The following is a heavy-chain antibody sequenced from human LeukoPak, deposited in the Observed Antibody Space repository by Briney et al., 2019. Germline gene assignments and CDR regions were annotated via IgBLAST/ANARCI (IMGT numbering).Heavy chain of an antibody. CDR3: ARASYYYDSSGYSEPFDY. CDR1: GFTFSSYW. CDR2: INSDGSST. Sequence: GGSLRLSCAASGFTFSSYWMHWVRQAPGKGLVRVSRINSDGSSTSYADSVKGRFTISRDNAKNTLYLQMNSLRAEDTAVYYCARASYYYDSSGYSEPFDYWGQGTLVTVSS. J-gene: IGHJ4*02. D-gene: IGHD3-22*01. V-gene: IGHV3-74*01.